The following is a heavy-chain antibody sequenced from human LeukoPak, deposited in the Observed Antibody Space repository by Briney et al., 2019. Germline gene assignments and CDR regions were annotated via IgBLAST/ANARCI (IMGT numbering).Heavy chain of an antibody. Sequence: GASVKVSCKVSGYTLTELSMLWVRQAPGQGLEWMGWINPNSGGTNYAQKFQGWVTMTRDTSISTAYMELSRLRSDDTAVYYCTTAMGDGSGWLDPWGQGTLVTVSS. CDR1: GYTLTELS. CDR3: TTAMGDGSGWLDP. J-gene: IGHJ5*02. CDR2: INPNSGGT. V-gene: IGHV1-2*04. D-gene: IGHD3-10*01.